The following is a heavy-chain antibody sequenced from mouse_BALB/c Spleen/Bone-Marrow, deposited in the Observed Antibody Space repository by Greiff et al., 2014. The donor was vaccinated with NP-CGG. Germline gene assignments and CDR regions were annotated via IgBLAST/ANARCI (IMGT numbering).Heavy chain of an antibody. D-gene: IGHD1-2*01. Sequence: LQQSGPGLVAPSQSLSITRTVSGFSLTSYGVHWVRQPPGKGLEWLGVIWAGGSTNYNSALMSRLSISKDNSKSQVFLKMNSLQTDDTAMYYCARYYYGFLDYWGQGTTLTVSS. CDR3: ARYYYGFLDY. CDR2: IWAGGST. J-gene: IGHJ2*01. V-gene: IGHV2-9*02. CDR1: GFSLTSYG.